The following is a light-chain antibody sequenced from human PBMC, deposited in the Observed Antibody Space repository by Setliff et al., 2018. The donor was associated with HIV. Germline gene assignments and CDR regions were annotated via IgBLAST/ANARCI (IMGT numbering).Light chain of an antibody. CDR2: KAS. V-gene: IGKV1-5*03. Sequence: DIQMTQPPSTLSASVGDRVTITCRASQSISTWLAWYQQKPGKAPKLLIYKASDLQGGVPSKFSGSGSGTKFTLTISSLQPDDFATYYCQQYSNYPLTFGGGTKVDIK. CDR3: QQYSNYPLT. J-gene: IGKJ4*01. CDR1: QSISTW.